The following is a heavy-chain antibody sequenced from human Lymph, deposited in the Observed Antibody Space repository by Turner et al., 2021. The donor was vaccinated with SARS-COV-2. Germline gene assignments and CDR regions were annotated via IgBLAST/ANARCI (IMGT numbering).Heavy chain of an antibody. CDR2: ISGSGGTT. J-gene: IGHJ4*02. Sequence: EVQLLESGGGLGQRGGSLRLSCAASGFTFSSYAMSWVRQAPGKGLEWVSGISGSGGTTHYADSVKGRFTISRDNSKNTLYLQMNSLRAEDTAVYYCAKDRFTLSSGWEDYWGQGTLVTVSS. CDR1: GFTFSSYA. D-gene: IGHD6-19*01. CDR3: AKDRFTLSSGWEDY. V-gene: IGHV3-23*01.